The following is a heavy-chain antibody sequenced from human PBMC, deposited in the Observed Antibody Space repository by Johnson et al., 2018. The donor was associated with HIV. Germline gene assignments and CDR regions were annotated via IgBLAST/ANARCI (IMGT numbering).Heavy chain of an antibody. V-gene: IGHV3-38-3*01. Sequence: EMQLVESGGGLVQPGGSLRLSCAASGFTFSSYAMSWVRQAPGKGLEWVSSISGGSTYYPDSRKGRFTISRDNSKTTLYLQMNGLRAEDTGLYYCVRDQGYYDSSGYPDAFDIWGQGTMVTVSS. J-gene: IGHJ3*02. CDR1: GFTFSSYA. CDR2: ISGGST. CDR3: VRDQGYYDSSGYPDAFDI. D-gene: IGHD3-22*01.